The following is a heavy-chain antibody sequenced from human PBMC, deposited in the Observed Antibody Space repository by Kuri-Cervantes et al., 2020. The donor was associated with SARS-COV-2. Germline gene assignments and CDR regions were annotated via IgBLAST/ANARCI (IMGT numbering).Heavy chain of an antibody. J-gene: IGHJ6*02. D-gene: IGHD2/OR15-2a*01. V-gene: IGHV1-69*06. CDR2: IIPIFHTT. CDR3: ALDASQYFSPTDRYYGVDV. CDR1: GGTFSSFG. Sequence: SVQVSCKASGGTFSSFGISWVRQAPGQGLEWMGRIIPIFHTTNFAPRFQGRLTLSADRSTSTAYMELSGLRSEDTAVYYCALDASQYFSPTDRYYGVDVWGQGTTVTVSS.